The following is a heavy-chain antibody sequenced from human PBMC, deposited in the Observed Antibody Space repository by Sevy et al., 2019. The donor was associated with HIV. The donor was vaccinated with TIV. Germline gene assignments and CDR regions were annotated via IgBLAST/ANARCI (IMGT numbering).Heavy chain of an antibody. CDR2: IIPIFGTA. V-gene: IGHV1-69*06. CDR1: GGTFSSYA. D-gene: IGHD3-10*01. CDR3: ASSITMVRGVIIKYYMDV. J-gene: IGHJ6*03. Sequence: ASVKVSCKASGGTFSSYAISWVRQAPGQGLEWMGGIIPIFGTANYAQKFQGRVTITADKSTSTAYMELSSLGSEDTAVYYCASSITMVRGVIIKYYMDVWGKGTTVTVSS.